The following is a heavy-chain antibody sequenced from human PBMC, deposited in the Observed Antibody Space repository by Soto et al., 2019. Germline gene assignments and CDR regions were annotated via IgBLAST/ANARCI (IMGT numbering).Heavy chain of an antibody. CDR1: GYTFTSYD. D-gene: IGHD2-15*01. J-gene: IGHJ4*02. CDR2: MNPNTGNS. Sequence: ASVKVSCKASGYTFTSYDIYWVRQATGQGLEWMGWMNPNTGNSGYAQKFQGRVTMTSDTSISTAHMELSSLRSEDAAVYYCARGAADIVVVVAATYFDYWGQGTLVTVSS. CDR3: ARGAADIVVVVAATYFDY. V-gene: IGHV1-8*01.